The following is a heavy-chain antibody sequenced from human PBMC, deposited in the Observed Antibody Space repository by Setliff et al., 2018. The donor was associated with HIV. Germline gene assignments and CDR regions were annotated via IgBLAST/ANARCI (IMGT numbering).Heavy chain of an antibody. J-gene: IGHJ6*03. D-gene: IGHD3-10*01. CDR1: GFTFSAYT. CDR2: INTRSDT. V-gene: IGHV3-21*01. CDR3: ARDGNYYGSGKCFLCMDV. Sequence: GGSLRLSCAASGFTFSAYTMNWVRQAPGKGLEWVSSINTRSDTYYGDSVKGRFTISRDNARKSLYLQMNSLRAEDTAVYYCARDGNYYGSGKCFLCMDVWGKGTTVTVSS.